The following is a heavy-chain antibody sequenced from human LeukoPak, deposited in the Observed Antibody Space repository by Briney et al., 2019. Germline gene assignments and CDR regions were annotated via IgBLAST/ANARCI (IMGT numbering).Heavy chain of an antibody. CDR2: INPSGGST. CDR3: ARGDSSGYSYYYYYGMDV. V-gene: IGHV1-46*01. J-gene: IGHJ6*02. Sequence: ASVKVSCKASGYTFTSYYMHWVRQAPGQGLEWMGIINPSGGSTSYAQKFQGRVTMTRDTSTSTVYMELSSLRSEDTAVYYCARGDSSGYSYYYYYGMDVWGQGTTVTVSS. D-gene: IGHD3-22*01. CDR1: GYTFTSYY.